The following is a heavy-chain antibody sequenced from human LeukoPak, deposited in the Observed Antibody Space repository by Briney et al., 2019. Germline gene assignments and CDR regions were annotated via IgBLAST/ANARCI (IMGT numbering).Heavy chain of an antibody. Sequence: ASVTVSCKVSGYTLTELSMHWVRQAPGKGLEWMGGFDPEDGETIYAQKFQGRVTMTEDTSTDTAYMELSSLRSEDTAVYYCATSTITIFGDNWFDPWGQGTLVTVSS. CDR1: GYTLTELS. CDR3: ATSTITIFGDNWFDP. J-gene: IGHJ5*02. CDR2: FDPEDGET. V-gene: IGHV1-24*01. D-gene: IGHD3-3*01.